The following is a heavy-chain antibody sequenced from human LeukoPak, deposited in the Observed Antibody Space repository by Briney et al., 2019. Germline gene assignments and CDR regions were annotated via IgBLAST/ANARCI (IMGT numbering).Heavy chain of an antibody. V-gene: IGHV4-59*01. Sequence: PSETLSLTCTVSGGSISSYYWSWIRQPPGKGLEWIGYIYYSGSTNYNPSLTSRVTISVDTSKNQFSLKLSSVTAADTAVYYCASTGYCSSTSCSEFDYWGQGTLVTVSS. D-gene: IGHD2-2*01. J-gene: IGHJ4*02. CDR1: GGSISSYY. CDR2: IYYSGST. CDR3: ASTGYCSSTSCSEFDY.